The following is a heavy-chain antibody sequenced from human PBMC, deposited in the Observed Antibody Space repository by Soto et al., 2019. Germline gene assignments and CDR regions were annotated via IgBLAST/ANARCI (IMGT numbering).Heavy chain of an antibody. Sequence: SETLSLTWTVSGGSISGYYWSWIRQPPGKGLEWIGYIYYSGSPSYNPSLRSRLTISLDTSKNQFSLRLTSVTAADTAVYYCAREDSSGCKFFDYWGQGTLVTDSS. CDR1: GGSISGYY. J-gene: IGHJ4*02. CDR2: IYYSGSP. CDR3: AREDSSGCKFFDY. V-gene: IGHV4-59*01. D-gene: IGHD3-22*01.